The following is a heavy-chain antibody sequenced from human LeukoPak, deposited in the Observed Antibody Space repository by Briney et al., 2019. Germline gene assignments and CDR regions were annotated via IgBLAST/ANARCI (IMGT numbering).Heavy chain of an antibody. CDR1: GFTFSSYS. J-gene: IGHJ3*02. Sequence: GGSLRLSCAASGFTFSSYSMNWVRQAPGKGLEWVSSISSSSSYIYYADSVKGQFTISRDNAKNSLYLQMNSLRAEDTAVYYCARSVVVAPGAFDIWGQGTMVTVSS. V-gene: IGHV3-21*01. D-gene: IGHD2-2*01. CDR2: ISSSSSYI. CDR3: ARSVVVAPGAFDI.